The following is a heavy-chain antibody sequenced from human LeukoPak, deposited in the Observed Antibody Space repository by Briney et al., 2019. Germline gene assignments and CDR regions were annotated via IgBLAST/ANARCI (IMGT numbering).Heavy chain of an antibody. CDR1: GGSISSYY. D-gene: IGHD6-19*01. Sequence: NPSETLPLTCTVSGGSISSYYWSWIRQPPGKGLEWIGYIYYSGSTNYNPSLKSRVTISVDTSKNQFSLKLSSVTASDTAVYYCARYLAVAGTYWFDPWGQGTLVTVSS. CDR2: IYYSGST. J-gene: IGHJ5*02. CDR3: ARYLAVAGTYWFDP. V-gene: IGHV4-59*01.